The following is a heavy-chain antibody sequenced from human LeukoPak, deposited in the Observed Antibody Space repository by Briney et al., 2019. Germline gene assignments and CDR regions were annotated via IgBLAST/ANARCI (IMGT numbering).Heavy chain of an antibody. J-gene: IGHJ4*02. CDR1: GFPFRNYS. CDR2: ISSRSSTI. V-gene: IGHV3-48*01. Sequence: PGGSLRLSCAASGFPFRNYSMNWVRQAPGKGLEWISYISSRSSTIFYADSVKGRFTISRDNSKNTLYLQMNSLRAEDTAIYYCTKGYDYADYAYWGQGTLVTVSS. CDR3: TKGYDYADYAY. D-gene: IGHD4-17*01.